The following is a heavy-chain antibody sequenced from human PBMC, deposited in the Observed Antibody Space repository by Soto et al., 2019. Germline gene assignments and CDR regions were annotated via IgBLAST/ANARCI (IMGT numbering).Heavy chain of an antibody. CDR3: ARDSYCDILTGYYDYYYYGMDV. J-gene: IGHJ6*02. CDR2: IWYDGSNK. D-gene: IGHD3-9*01. Sequence: GGSLRLSCAASGFTFSSYGMHWVRQAPGKGLEWVAVIWYDGSNKYYADSVKGRFTISRDNSKNTLYLQMNSLRAEDTAVYYCARDSYCDILTGYYDYYYYGMDVWGQGTTVTVSS. V-gene: IGHV3-33*01. CDR1: GFTFSSYG.